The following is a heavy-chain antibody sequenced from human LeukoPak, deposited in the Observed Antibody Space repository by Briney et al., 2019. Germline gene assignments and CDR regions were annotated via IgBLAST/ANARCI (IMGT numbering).Heavy chain of an antibody. CDR3: ARFARGVYDSSGYPTDYFDY. J-gene: IGHJ4*02. D-gene: IGHD3-22*01. Sequence: SETLFLTCAVSGGSISSGGYSWSWIRQPPGKGLEWIGYIYHSGSTYYNPSLKSRVTISVDRSKNQFSLKLSSVTAADTAVYYCARFARGVYDSSGYPTDYFDYWGQGTLVTVSS. CDR2: IYHSGST. CDR1: GGSISSGGYS. V-gene: IGHV4-30-2*01.